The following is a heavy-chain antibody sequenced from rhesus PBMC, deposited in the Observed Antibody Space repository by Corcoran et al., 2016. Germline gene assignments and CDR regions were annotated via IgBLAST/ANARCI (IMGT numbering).Heavy chain of an antibody. J-gene: IGHJ4*01. CDR2: INGNSGNT. Sequence: QVQLQESGPGLVKPSETLSLTCDVSGASISSHWWSWVRQPPGKGLEWIGEINGNSGNTYYNPSLKSRLYISKDASKNQFSLKLSSVTAADTVVYYCARESGEGYWGQGVLVTVSS. CDR3: ARESGEGY. CDR1: GASISSHW. D-gene: IGHD1-44*02. V-gene: IGHV4-80*01.